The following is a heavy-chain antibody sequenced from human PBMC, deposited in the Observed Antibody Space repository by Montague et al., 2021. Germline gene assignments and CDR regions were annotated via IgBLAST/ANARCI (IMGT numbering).Heavy chain of an antibody. Sequence: SETLSLTCAVYGGSFSGYYWTWIRQPPGKGLGWIGEINHSGSTNDNPSLKSRLTISVDTSKNQFSLNLSSVTAADTAVYYCARAGAEWAAFDIWGQGTMVTVSS. CDR2: INHSGST. J-gene: IGHJ3*02. CDR1: GGSFSGYY. V-gene: IGHV4-34*01. CDR3: ARAGAEWAAFDI. D-gene: IGHD1-14*01.